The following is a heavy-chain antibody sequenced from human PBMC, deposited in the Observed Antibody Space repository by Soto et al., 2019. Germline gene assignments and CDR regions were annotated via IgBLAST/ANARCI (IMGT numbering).Heavy chain of an antibody. CDR1: GFTFSYYW. CDR3: ASGDRGAFDI. Sequence: EVQLVESGGGLVQPGESLRLSCAASGFTFSYYWMHWVRQAPGKGLVWASRIHSDGSSTTYADSVKGRFTISRDNARNTVYLQMNILRVEDTAVYYCASGDRGAFDIWGQGTVVTVSS. CDR2: IHSDGSST. V-gene: IGHV3-74*01. J-gene: IGHJ3*02. D-gene: IGHD7-27*01.